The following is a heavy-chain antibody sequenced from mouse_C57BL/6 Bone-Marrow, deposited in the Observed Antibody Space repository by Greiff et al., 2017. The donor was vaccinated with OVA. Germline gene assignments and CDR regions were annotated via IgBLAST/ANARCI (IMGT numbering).Heavy chain of an antibody. CDR2: ISYDGSN. J-gene: IGHJ3*01. CDR1: GYSITSGYY. CDR3: AREAY. V-gene: IGHV3-6*01. Sequence: ESGPGLVKPSQSLSLTCSVTGYSITSGYYWNWIRQFPGNKLEWMGYISYDGSNNYNPSLKNRISITRVTSKNQFFLKLNSVTTEDTATYYCAREAYWGQGTLVTVSA.